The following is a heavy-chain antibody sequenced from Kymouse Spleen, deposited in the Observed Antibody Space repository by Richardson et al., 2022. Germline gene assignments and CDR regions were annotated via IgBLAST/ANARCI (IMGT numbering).Heavy chain of an antibody. CDR1: GGSFSGYY. Sequence: QVQLQQWGAGLLKPSETLSLTCAVYGGSFSGYYWSWIRQPPGKGLEWIGEINHSGSTNYNPSLKSRVTISVDTSKNQFSLKLSSVTAADTAVYYCASIAVAGPFEGWGQGTLVTVSS. J-gene: IGHJ4*02,IGHJ5*02. CDR3: ASIAVAGPFEG. D-gene: IGHD6-19*01. V-gene: IGHV4-34*01. CDR2: INHSGST.